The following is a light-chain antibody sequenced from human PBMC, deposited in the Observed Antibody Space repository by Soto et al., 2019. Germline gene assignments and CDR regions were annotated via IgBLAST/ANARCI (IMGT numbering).Light chain of an antibody. CDR3: QQYNNWPAIT. V-gene: IGKV3-20*01. J-gene: IGKJ5*01. CDR1: QSVSSSY. CDR2: GAS. Sequence: EIVLTQSPGTLSLSPVERATLSCRASQSVSSSYLSWYQQKPGQAPRLLLYGASSRATGIPARFSGSGSGTAFDLTISSLQSEDFAVYYCQQYNNWPAITLGQGTRLEI.